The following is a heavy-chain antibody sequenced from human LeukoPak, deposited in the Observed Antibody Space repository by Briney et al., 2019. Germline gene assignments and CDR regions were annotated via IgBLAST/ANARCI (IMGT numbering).Heavy chain of an antibody. Sequence: GGSLRLSCAASGFTFTSHAMSWVRQTPGKGLEWVSTISGSGGSTYYADSVTGRFTISRDNSQNTLYLQMNSLRVEDTAVYYCARDSDVPFDYWGQGTLVTVSS. V-gene: IGHV3-23*01. CDR2: ISGSGGST. CDR3: ARDSDVPFDY. D-gene: IGHD3-16*01. J-gene: IGHJ4*02. CDR1: GFTFTSHA.